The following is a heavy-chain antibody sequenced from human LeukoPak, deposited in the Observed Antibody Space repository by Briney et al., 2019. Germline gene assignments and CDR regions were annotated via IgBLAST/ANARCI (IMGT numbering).Heavy chain of an antibody. CDR2: IYYSGST. Sequence: PSETLSLTCTVSGGSISSYYWSWIRQPPGKGLEWIGYIYYSGSTYYNPSLKSRVTISVDTSKNQFSLKLSSVTAADTAVYYCARDHLTYYYDSSGYAFDYWGQGTLVTVSS. CDR3: ARDHLTYYYDSSGYAFDY. J-gene: IGHJ4*02. CDR1: GGSISSYY. V-gene: IGHV4-59*12. D-gene: IGHD3-22*01.